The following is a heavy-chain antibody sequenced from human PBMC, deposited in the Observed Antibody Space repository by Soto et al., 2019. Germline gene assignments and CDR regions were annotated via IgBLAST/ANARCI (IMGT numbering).Heavy chain of an antibody. V-gene: IGHV3-43*01. J-gene: IGHJ6*02. CDR1: GFTFDDFT. D-gene: IGHD2-15*01. Sequence: VQLVGSGGAVVQPGGSLRLSCSTSGFTFDDFTMHWVRQVPGKGLEWVSVISWAGDTTVYADSVKGRFSISRDNKKKSLHLQMNSLRTEDSAIYYCAKDVSGRWWYYAMDVWGQGTTVTVS. CDR3: AKDVSGRWWYYAMDV. CDR2: ISWAGDTT.